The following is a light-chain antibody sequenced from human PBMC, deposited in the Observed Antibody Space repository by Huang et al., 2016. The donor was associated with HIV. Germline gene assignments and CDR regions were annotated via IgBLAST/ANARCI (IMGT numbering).Light chain of an antibody. V-gene: IGKV3-15*01. CDR3: QQYNNWPPWYT. CDR1: QSVSSN. Sequence: EIVMTQSPATLSVSAGERATLSCRASQSVSSNLAWYQQKPGQAPRLLIYGASTRATGIPARFSGSGSGTEFTLTISSLQSEDFAVYYCQQYNNWPPWYTFGQGTKLEIK. CDR2: GAS. J-gene: IGKJ2*01.